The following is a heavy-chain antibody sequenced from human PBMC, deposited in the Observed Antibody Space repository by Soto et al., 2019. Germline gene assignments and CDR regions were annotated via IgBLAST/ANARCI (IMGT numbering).Heavy chain of an antibody. CDR1: GGTFSSYA. CDR3: ARRIAVAGTGMVYFDY. V-gene: IGHV1-69*01. D-gene: IGHD6-19*01. J-gene: IGHJ4*02. Sequence: QVQLVQSGAEVKKPGSSVKVSCKASGGTFSSYAISWVRQAPGQGLEWMGGIIPIFGTVNYAQKFQGRVTITADESTSTAYMELSSLRSEDTAVYYCARRIAVAGTGMVYFDYWGQGTLVTVSS. CDR2: IIPIFGTV.